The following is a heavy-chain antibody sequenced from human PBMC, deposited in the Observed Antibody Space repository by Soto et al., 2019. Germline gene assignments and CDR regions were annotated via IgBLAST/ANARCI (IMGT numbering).Heavy chain of an antibody. D-gene: IGHD6-13*01. CDR3: ARDQGIAAAGEGLSEF. CDR2: ISSSSSYT. J-gene: IGHJ4*02. CDR1: GFTFSDYY. Sequence: GGSLRLSCAASGFTFSDYYMSWIRQAPGKGLEWISYISSSSSYTNYADSVKGRFTISRDNAKNSLYLQMNSLRAEDTAVYYCARDQGIAAAGEGLSEFWGQGTLVTVSS. V-gene: IGHV3-11*06.